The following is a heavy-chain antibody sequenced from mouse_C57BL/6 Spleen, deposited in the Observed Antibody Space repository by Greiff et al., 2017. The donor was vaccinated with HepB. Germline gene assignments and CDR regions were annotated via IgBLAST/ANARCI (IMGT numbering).Heavy chain of an antibody. Sequence: EVQLQQSGPGLVKPSQSLSLTCSVTGYSITSGYYWNWIRQFPGNKLEWMGYISYDGSNNYHPSLKNRISITRDTSKTQSFLKFNSVTTEATATYYWARERDYDYDKEMDYWGQGTSVTVSS. J-gene: IGHJ4*01. CDR1: GYSITSGYY. D-gene: IGHD2-4*01. CDR3: ARERDYDYDKEMDY. V-gene: IGHV3-6*01. CDR2: ISYDGSN.